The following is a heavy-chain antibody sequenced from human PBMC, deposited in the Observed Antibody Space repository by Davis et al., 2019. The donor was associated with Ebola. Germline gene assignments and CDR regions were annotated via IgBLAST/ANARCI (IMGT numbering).Heavy chain of an antibody. CDR2: INAGNGDT. V-gene: IGHV1-3*01. D-gene: IGHD4-17*01. J-gene: IGHJ4*02. CDR3: ARDYGATDY. CDR1: GYIFTSYA. Sequence: AASVKVSCKASGYIFTSYAIHWVRQAPGQRLEWMGWINAGNGDTKYSQKFRGRVTITRDTSASTSYMELRGLRSDDTAVYYCARDYGATDYWGQGTLVTVSS.